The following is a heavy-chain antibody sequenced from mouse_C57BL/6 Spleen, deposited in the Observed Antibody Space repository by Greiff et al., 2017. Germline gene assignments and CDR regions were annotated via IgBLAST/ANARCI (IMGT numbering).Heavy chain of an antibody. CDR3: TVWLRERYYFDY. D-gene: IGHD2-2*01. CDR2: IRLKSDNYAT. CDR1: GFTFSNYW. Sequence: EVQVVESGGGLVQPGGSMKLSCVASGFTFSNYWMNWVRQSPEKGLEWVAQIRLKSDNYATHYAESVKGRFTISRDDSKSSVYLQMNNLRAEDTGIYYCTVWLRERYYFDYWGQGTTLTVSS. J-gene: IGHJ2*01. V-gene: IGHV6-3*01.